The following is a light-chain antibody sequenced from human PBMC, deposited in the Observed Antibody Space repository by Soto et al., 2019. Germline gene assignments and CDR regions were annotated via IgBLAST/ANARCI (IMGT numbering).Light chain of an antibody. CDR2: DAS. Sequence: DVQMTQSPSTLSASVGDRVTITCRASQTISNWLAWYQQRPGKAPQLLISDASRLESGVPSRFSGSGSGTEFPLTISSLQPDDSATYYCQQYKSYSPRTFGQGTKVDIQ. V-gene: IGKV1-5*01. CDR1: QTISNW. J-gene: IGKJ1*01. CDR3: QQYKSYSPRT.